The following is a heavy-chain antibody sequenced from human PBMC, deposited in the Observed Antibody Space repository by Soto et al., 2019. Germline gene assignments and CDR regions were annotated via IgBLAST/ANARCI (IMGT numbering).Heavy chain of an antibody. CDR3: ARERGYSYGSSDD. D-gene: IGHD5-18*01. CDR2: ISSSGSTL. V-gene: IGHV3-48*01. CDR1: GFTFSSYS. Sequence: GGSLRLSCAASGFTFSSYSMNWVRQAPGKGLEWVSYISSSGSTLYYADSVKGRFTISRDNAKNSLYLQMNSLRAEDTAVYYWARERGYSYGSSDDWGQGTRVTVSS. J-gene: IGHJ4*02.